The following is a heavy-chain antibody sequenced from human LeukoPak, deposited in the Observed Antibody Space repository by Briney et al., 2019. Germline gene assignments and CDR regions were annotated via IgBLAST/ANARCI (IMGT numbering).Heavy chain of an antibody. Sequence: VASVKVSCKASGGTFSSYAISWVRQAPGQGLEWMGGIIPIFGTANYAQKFQGRVMITTDESTSTAYMELSSLRSEDTAVYYCATDYYGSGGLAVDYWGQGTLVTVSS. CDR1: GGTFSSYA. CDR2: IIPIFGTA. CDR3: ATDYYGSGGLAVDY. D-gene: IGHD3-10*01. V-gene: IGHV1-69*05. J-gene: IGHJ4*02.